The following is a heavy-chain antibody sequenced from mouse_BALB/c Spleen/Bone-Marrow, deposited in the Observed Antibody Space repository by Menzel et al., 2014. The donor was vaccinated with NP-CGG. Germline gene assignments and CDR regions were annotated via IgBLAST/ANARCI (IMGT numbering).Heavy chain of an antibody. Sequence: QVQLKQSGPELVRPGVSVKISCKGSGYTFTDNAMHWVKQSHAKSLEWIGVISTYSGNTNYNQKFKGKATMTVDKSSSTAYMERARLTSEDSAIYYCARSGYGYDWFAYWGQGTLVTVSA. V-gene: IGHV1-67*01. J-gene: IGHJ3*01. CDR1: GYTFTDNA. CDR3: ARSGYGYDWFAY. CDR2: ISTYSGNT. D-gene: IGHD2-2*01.